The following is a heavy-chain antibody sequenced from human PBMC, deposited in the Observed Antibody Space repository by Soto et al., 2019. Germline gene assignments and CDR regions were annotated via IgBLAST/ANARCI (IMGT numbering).Heavy chain of an antibody. Sequence: QVQLVQSGAEVKKPGASVTVSCKTSGYPLTDFYRHWVRQAPGQGLEWMAWINPHTGDTNTALKFQARVDMTRDTSINPAFMELTRLSSDDNAVYYCAREGGAAPGARREWYLDLWGRGPLVSVSS. CDR1: GYPLTDFY. CDR3: AREGGAAPGARREWYLDL. D-gene: IGHD6-25*01. CDR2: INPHTGDT. J-gene: IGHJ2*01. V-gene: IGHV1-2*02.